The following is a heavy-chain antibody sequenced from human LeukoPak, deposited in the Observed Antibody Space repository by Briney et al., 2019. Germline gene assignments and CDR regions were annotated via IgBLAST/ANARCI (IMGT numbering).Heavy chain of an antibody. CDR1: GFTFSSYA. CDR3: AKVPRYNWNYYYFDY. D-gene: IGHD1-7*01. V-gene: IGHV3-23*01. J-gene: IGHJ4*02. Sequence: PGGSLRLSCAASGFTFSSYAMSWVRQAPGKGLEWVSAISGSGGSTYYADSVKGRFTISRDNSKNTLYLQMNSLRAEDTAVYYCAKVPRYNWNYYYFDYWGQGTLVTVSS. CDR2: ISGSGGST.